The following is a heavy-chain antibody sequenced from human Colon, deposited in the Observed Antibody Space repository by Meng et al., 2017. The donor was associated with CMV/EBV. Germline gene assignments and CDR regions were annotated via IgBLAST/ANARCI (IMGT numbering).Heavy chain of an antibody. D-gene: IGHD6-19*01. Sequence: SETLSLTCSVSGGSINNYYWNWIRQPPGNGLEWIGYIYYSGSTNYNPSLKSRATISIDTSKNQIALKLSSVTAADTAVYYCARESRGGWYDNWFDPWGQGTLVTVSS. CDR2: IYYSGST. J-gene: IGHJ5*02. CDR3: ARESRGGWYDNWFDP. CDR1: GGSINNYY. V-gene: IGHV4-59*01.